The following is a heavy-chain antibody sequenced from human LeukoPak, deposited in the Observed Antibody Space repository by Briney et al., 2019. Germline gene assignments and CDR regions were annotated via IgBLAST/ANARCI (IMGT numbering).Heavy chain of an antibody. D-gene: IGHD3-16*01. CDR1: GDSISSFY. V-gene: IGHV4-59*01. Sequence: SETLSLTCTVSGDSISSFYWSWIRQPPGKGLEWIGYIYSSGGTNYNPSLKSRVTISVDTSKNQFSLKLSSVTAADTAVYYCARGVVITFGGAADYWGQGTLVTVSS. CDR3: ARGVVITFGGAADY. J-gene: IGHJ4*02. CDR2: IYSSGGT.